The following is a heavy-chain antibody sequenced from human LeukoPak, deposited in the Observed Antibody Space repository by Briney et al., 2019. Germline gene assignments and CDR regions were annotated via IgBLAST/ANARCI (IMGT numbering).Heavy chain of an antibody. CDR2: IYYSGST. D-gene: IGHD2-15*01. J-gene: IGHJ3*02. CDR1: GGSISGYF. V-gene: IGHV4-59*01. Sequence: SETLSLTCTVSGGSISGYFWSWIRQSPGRGLEWIGFIYYSGSTNYNPSLKSRVTISVDKSMNQFSLKLRSVTAADMAVYYCARLPRLRPFGIWGQGTMVTVSS. CDR3: ARLPRLRPFGI.